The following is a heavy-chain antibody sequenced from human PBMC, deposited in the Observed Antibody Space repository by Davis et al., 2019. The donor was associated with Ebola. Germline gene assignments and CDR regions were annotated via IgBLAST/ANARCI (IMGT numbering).Heavy chain of an antibody. V-gene: IGHV4-39*07. CDR1: GGSLKRSSYY. CDR2: IYYSGTA. D-gene: IGHD2-8*01. J-gene: IGHJ4*02. Sequence: PSETLSLTCSVSGGSLKRSSYYWGWIRHPPGKELEWIGKIYYSGTAYYNPSLKSRVTMSVDTSKNQFSLKLTSVTAADTAVYYCAREEVVLMVYKYWGQGALVTVSS. CDR3: AREEVVLMVYKY.